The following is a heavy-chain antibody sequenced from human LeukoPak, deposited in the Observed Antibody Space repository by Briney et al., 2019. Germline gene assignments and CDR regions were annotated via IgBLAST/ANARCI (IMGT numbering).Heavy chain of an antibody. CDR2: ITSSSSTI. CDR1: GFTFSSYN. D-gene: IGHD1-7*01. Sequence: GGSLRLSCAASGFTFSSYNMNWVRQAPGKGLEWVSYITSSSSTIYYADSVKGRFTISRDNAKNSLYLQMNSLRAEDTAVYYCARDQPRITGTQHLFDYWGQGTLVTVSS. J-gene: IGHJ4*02. CDR3: ARDQPRITGTQHLFDY. V-gene: IGHV3-48*04.